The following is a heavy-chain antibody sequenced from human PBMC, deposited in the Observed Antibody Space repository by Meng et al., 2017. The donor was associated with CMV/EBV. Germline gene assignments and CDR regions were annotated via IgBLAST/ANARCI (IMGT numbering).Heavy chain of an antibody. CDR2: IIPILGTA. Sequence: SCKASGGTFSSYAISWVRQGPGQGLEWMGGIIPILGTANYAQKFQGRVTITTDESTSTAYMERSSLRAEDTAVYDCARGLGHAVDNWGQGTLVTVSS. CDR3: ARGLGHAVDN. V-gene: IGHV1-69*05. D-gene: IGHD5-12*01. J-gene: IGHJ4*02. CDR1: GGTFSSYA.